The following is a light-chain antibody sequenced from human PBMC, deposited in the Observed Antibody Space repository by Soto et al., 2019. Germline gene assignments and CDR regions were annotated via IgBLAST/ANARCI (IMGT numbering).Light chain of an antibody. CDR3: QQGNTWPWT. J-gene: IGKJ1*01. Sequence: EIVLTQFPAPLSLSPWERVTISCRASQSVGSSLAWYQQKLGQAPRLLIYAASDRATGIPGRFGGSGSGTDFTLIISSLEPEDFAFYYCQQGNTWPWTFGQGTKVDIK. V-gene: IGKV3-11*01. CDR2: AAS. CDR1: QSVGSS.